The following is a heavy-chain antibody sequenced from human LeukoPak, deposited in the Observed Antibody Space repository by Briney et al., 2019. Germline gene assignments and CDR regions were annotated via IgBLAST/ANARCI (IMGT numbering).Heavy chain of an antibody. J-gene: IGHJ4*02. D-gene: IGHD3-22*01. CDR1: GYTFISYG. V-gene: IGHV1-18*01. CDR3: ARGGYYDSSGYDGPVDY. CDR2: ISAYNGNT. Sequence: ASVKFSCKASGYTFISYGISWARQAPGQGLEWMGWISAYNGNTNYAQKLQGRVTMTTDTSTSTAYMELRSLRSDDTAVYYCARGGYYDSSGYDGPVDYWGQGTLVTVSS.